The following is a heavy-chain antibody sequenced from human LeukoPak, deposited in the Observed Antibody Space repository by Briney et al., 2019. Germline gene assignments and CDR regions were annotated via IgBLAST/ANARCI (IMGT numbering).Heavy chain of an antibody. CDR2: IYPSVST. CDR3: AREPFYYDSTLLDAFDI. V-gene: IGHV4-4*07. D-gene: IGHD3-9*01. J-gene: IGHJ3*02. Sequence: SETLSLTCTVSGGSISNYYWSWIRQPAGEGLEWIGRIYPSVSTNYNPSLKSRVTISVDKSKNQFSLKLNSVTAADTAVYYCAREPFYYDSTLLDAFDIWGQGTVVTVSS. CDR1: GGSISNYY.